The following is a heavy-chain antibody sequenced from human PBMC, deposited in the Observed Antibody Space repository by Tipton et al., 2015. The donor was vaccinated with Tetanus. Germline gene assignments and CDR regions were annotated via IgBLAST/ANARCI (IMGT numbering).Heavy chain of an antibody. J-gene: IGHJ4*02. CDR2: INPNSGGT. Sequence: QSGAEVKKPGASVKVSCKASGYTFTGYYMHWVRQAPGQGLEWMGRINPNSGGTNYAQKFQGRVTMTRGTSISTAYMELSRLRSDDTAVYYCARDFVRSWSKDENCWGQGTLVTVSS. D-gene: IGHD6-13*01. V-gene: IGHV1-2*06. CDR1: GYTFTGYY. CDR3: ARDFVRSWSKDENC.